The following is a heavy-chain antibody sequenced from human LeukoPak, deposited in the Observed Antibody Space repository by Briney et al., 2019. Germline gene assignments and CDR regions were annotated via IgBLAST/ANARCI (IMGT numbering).Heavy chain of an antibody. CDR2: ISYDGSNK. CDR1: GFTFSSYG. CDR3: AKGPNAFTVTTAHYFDY. Sequence: GGSLRLSCAASGFTFSSYGMHWVRQAPGKGLEWVAVISYDGSNKYYADSVKGRFTISRDNSKNTLYLQMNSLRAEDTAVYYCAKGPNAFTVTTAHYFDYWGQGTLVTVSS. D-gene: IGHD4-17*01. V-gene: IGHV3-30*18. J-gene: IGHJ4*02.